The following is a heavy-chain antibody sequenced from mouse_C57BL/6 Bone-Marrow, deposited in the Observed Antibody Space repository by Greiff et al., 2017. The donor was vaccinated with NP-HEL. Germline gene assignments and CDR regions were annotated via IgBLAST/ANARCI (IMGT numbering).Heavy chain of an antibody. J-gene: IGHJ2*01. CDR2: IDPENGDT. Sequence: EVQLQQSGAELVRPGASVKLSCTASGFNIKDDYMHWVKQRPEQGLEWIGWIDPENGDTEYASNFQGKATITADTASNTAYLQLSSRTSEDTAVYYCTTGATVVLDYWGKGTTLTVSS. V-gene: IGHV14-4*01. CDR1: GFNIKDDY. CDR3: TTGATVVLDY. D-gene: IGHD1-1*01.